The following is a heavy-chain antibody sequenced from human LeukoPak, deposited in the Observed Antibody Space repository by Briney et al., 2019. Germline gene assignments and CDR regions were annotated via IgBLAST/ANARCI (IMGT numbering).Heavy chain of an antibody. Sequence: PSETLSLTCTVSGGSISSSSYYWGWIRQPPGKGLDWIGSIYYSGSTYYNPSLKSRVTISVDTSKNQFPLKLSSVTAADTAVYYCARDRGYYDSSGYFPNWFDPWGQGTLVTVSS. CDR2: IYYSGST. CDR3: ARDRGYYDSSGYFPNWFDP. D-gene: IGHD3-22*01. CDR1: GGSISSSSYY. J-gene: IGHJ5*02. V-gene: IGHV4-39*06.